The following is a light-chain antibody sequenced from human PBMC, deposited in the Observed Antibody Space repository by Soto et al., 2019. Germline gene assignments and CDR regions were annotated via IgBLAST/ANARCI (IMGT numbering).Light chain of an antibody. J-gene: IGKJ3*01. Sequence: EIVLTQSPATLSLSPGERATLSCRASQTVGRSLAWYQQKPGQAPRLLMSDASNRATGIPARFSGSGSGTDFTLTISRLEPEDFAVYYCQQYGSSLFTFGPGTKVDIK. CDR2: DAS. CDR3: QQYGSSLFT. V-gene: IGKV3-20*01. CDR1: QTVGRS.